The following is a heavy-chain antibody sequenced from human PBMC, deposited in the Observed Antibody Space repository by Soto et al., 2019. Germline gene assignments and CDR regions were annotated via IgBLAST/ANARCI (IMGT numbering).Heavy chain of an antibody. CDR3: AKDLTRQLAYWLDP. Sequence: GASLKVSCKASGFSFTGYYIHWLRQAPGQGLEWMGWINAHSGGTEYAQKFQGRVTLTRDTSIATAYLTLTSLTSGDTALYYCAKDLTRQLAYWLDPWGQGTQVTVSS. CDR1: GFSFTGYY. D-gene: IGHD6-6*01. CDR2: INAHSGGT. J-gene: IGHJ5*02. V-gene: IGHV1-2*02.